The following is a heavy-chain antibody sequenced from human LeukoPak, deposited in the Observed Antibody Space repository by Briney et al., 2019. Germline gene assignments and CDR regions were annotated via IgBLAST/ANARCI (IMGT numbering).Heavy chain of an antibody. J-gene: IGHJ4*02. D-gene: IGHD3-9*01. V-gene: IGHV1-18*01. CDR2: ISAYNGNT. CDR3: ARDLRYPSRNYFDY. Sequence: GASVKVSCKASGYTFTSYTIHWVRQAPGQRLEWMGWISAYNGNTNYAQKLQGRVTMTADTSTSTAYMELRSLRSDDTAVYYCARDLRYPSRNYFDYWGQGTLVTVSS. CDR1: GYTFTSYT.